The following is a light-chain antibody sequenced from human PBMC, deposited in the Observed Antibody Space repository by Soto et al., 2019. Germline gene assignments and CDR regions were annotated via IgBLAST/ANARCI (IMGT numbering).Light chain of an antibody. CDR1: QSVSRYY. CDR2: GAS. V-gene: IGKV3-20*01. J-gene: IGKJ5*01. Sequence: EIVLTQSPGTLSLSPGARAPLSCRASQSVSRYYLTWYQQKPGQAPRLLIYGASSRATGIPDRFSGSGSGTDFTLTISRLEPEDFAVYYCQQYGSSPPITFGQGTRLEIK. CDR3: QQYGSSPPIT.